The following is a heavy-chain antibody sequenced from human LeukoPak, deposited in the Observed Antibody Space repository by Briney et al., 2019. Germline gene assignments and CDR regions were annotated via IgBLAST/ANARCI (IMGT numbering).Heavy chain of an antibody. D-gene: IGHD4/OR15-4a*01. J-gene: IGHJ4*02. CDR3: AREGASLGYYFDY. CDR1: GFTFSSYE. CDR2: ISSSGSTI. Sequence: GGSLRLSCAASGFTFSSYEMNWVCQAPGKWLEWVSYISSSGSTIYYADSVKGRFTISRDNAKNSLYLQMNSLRAEDTAVYYCAREGASLGYYFDYWGQGTLVTVSS. V-gene: IGHV3-48*03.